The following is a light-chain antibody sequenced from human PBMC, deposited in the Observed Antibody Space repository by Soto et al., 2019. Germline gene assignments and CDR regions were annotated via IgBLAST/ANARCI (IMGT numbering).Light chain of an antibody. CDR3: MQALQYT. Sequence: DIVMTQSPLSLPVTPGEPASISCRSSQSLLHSNGYNYVDWYLQKPGQSPQLLIYLGSNRASGVTDSFSGSVSGTDFTLKISRVEAEDVGVYYCMQALQYTFGQRTKLEIK. CDR2: LGS. J-gene: IGKJ2*01. CDR1: QSLLHSNGYNY. V-gene: IGKV2-28*01.